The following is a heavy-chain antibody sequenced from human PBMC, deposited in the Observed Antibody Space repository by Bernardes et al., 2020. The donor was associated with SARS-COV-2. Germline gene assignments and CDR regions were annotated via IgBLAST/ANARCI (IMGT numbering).Heavy chain of an antibody. D-gene: IGHD3-16*01. CDR2: VSRYDGSDT. CDR1: GFTFSSSW. J-gene: IGHJ4*02. V-gene: IGHV3-74*01. Sequence: GGSLRLSCAASGFTFSSSWMHWVRQVPGTGLAWVSRVSRYDGSDTDYADSVKGRFTISRDNAKNTVYLQMNSLRVEDTAVYYCARGGSGRPQPHEYGGQGIVVTVSS. CDR3: ARGGSGRPQPHEY.